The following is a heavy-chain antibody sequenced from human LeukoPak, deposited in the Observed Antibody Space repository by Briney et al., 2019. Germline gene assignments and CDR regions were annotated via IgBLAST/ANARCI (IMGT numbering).Heavy chain of an antibody. V-gene: IGHV3-21*01. CDR2: ISGISTHT. J-gene: IGHJ4*02. CDR3: ARGEEYSSSWLFDY. Sequence: GGSLRLSCAASGFTFSSYTMNWVRQSPGKGLEWVSSISGISTHTYYADSVKGRFTISTDNAKKSLYLQMNSLRADDTAVYYFARGEEYSSSWLFDYWGEGSRVTVSS. D-gene: IGHD6-13*01. CDR1: GFTFSSYT.